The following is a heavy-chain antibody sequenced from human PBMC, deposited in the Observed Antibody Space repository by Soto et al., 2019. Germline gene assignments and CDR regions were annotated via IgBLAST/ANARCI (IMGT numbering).Heavy chain of an antibody. CDR3: ARTGLSGELFDY. CDR1: GFTFSSYG. V-gene: IGHV3-33*01. D-gene: IGHD3-16*02. CDR2: IWYDGSNK. Sequence: QVQLVESGGGVVQPGRSLRLSCAASGFTFSSYGMHWVRQAPGKGLEWVAVIWYDGSNKYYADSVKGRFTISRDNSKNTLYLQMNSLRAEDTAVYYCARTGLSGELFDYWGQGTLVTVSS. J-gene: IGHJ4*02.